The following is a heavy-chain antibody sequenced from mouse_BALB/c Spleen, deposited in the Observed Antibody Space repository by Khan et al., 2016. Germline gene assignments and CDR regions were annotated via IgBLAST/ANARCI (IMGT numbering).Heavy chain of an antibody. CDR1: GFTFSDYY. Sequence: EVALVEAGGGLVKPGGSLKLSCAASGFTFSDYYMYWVRQTPEKRLEWVATISAGGSYTYYPYSVKGRFTISRDNAKHNLYLQMRSLKSEDTAMYSCERDLSWYFDVWGAGTTGTVSS. CDR3: ERDLSWYFDV. CDR2: ISAGGSYT. J-gene: IGHJ1*01. V-gene: IGHV5-4*02.